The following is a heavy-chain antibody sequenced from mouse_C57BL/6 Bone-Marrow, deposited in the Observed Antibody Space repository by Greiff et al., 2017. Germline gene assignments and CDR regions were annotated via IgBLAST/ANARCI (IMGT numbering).Heavy chain of an antibody. D-gene: IGHD2-3*01. CDR2: ISSGSSTI. CDR1: GFTFSDYG. J-gene: IGHJ3*01. CDR3: ARRGMEGGFAY. V-gene: IGHV5-17*01. Sequence: EVQLQESGGGLVKPGGSLTLSCAASGFTFSDYGMHWVRQAPEKGLEWVAYISSGSSTIYYADTVKGRFTISRDNAKNTLVVQMTSLRSEDTAMYYCARRGMEGGFAYWGQGTLVTVSA.